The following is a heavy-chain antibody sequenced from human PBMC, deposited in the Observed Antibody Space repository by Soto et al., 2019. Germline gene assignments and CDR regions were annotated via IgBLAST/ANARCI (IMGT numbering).Heavy chain of an antibody. J-gene: IGHJ4*02. CDR3: ARESRAVAGNPGY. D-gene: IGHD6-19*01. CDR2: ISYDGSNK. CDR1: GFTFSSYA. V-gene: IGHV3-30-3*01. Sequence: QVQLVESGGGVVQPGRSLRLSCAASGFTFSSYAMHWVRQAPGKGLEWVAVISYDGSNKYYADSVKGRFTISRDNSKNTRYLQMNSLRAEDTAVYYCARESRAVAGNPGYWGQGTLVTVSS.